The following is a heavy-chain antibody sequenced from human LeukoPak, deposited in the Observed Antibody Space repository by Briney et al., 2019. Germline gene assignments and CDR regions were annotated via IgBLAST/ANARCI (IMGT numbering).Heavy chain of an antibody. Sequence: ASVKVSCKASGYTCTDYYMHWVRQAPGQGLEWMGWINPHSGCTNYAQKFQGRGTMTTDTSTSTAYMEVRSLRSDDTGVYYCARGGVGYCSSSSCSPYYYYYMDVWGKGTTVTVSS. V-gene: IGHV1-2*02. CDR2: INPHSGCT. J-gene: IGHJ6*03. D-gene: IGHD2-2*01. CDR1: GYTCTDYY. CDR3: ARGGVGYCSSSSCSPYYYYYMDV.